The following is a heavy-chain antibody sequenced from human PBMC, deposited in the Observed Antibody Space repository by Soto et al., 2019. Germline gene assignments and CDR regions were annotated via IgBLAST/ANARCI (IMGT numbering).Heavy chain of an antibody. D-gene: IGHD5-18*01. J-gene: IGHJ4*02. CDR2: INPNSGGT. V-gene: IGHV1-2*04. Sequence: GASVKVSCKTSGYTFTGYYMHWVRQAPGQGLEWMGWINPNSGGTNYARKFQGWVTMTRDTSISTAYMELSRLRSDDTAVYYCARDHPHSYGVYYFDYWGQGTPVTVSS. CDR3: ARDHPHSYGVYYFDY. CDR1: GYTFTGYY.